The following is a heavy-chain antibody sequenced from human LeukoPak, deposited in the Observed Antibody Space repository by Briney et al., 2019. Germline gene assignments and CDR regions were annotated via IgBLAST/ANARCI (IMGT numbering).Heavy chain of an antibody. D-gene: IGHD3-22*01. V-gene: IGHV3-23*01. Sequence: GGSLRLSCAASGFTFSSYWMSWVRQAPGKGLDWVSGISGSGDNRWYADSVKGRFTISRDNSNNTVYLEMNSLRAEDTAIYYCAKEGDTSGLDFWGQGTLVTVSS. CDR3: AKEGDTSGLDF. CDR1: GFTFSSYW. CDR2: ISGSGDNR. J-gene: IGHJ4*02.